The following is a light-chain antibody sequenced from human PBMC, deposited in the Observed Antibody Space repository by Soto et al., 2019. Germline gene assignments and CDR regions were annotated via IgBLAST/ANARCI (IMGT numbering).Light chain of an antibody. V-gene: IGLV1-47*01. J-gene: IGLJ3*02. CDR1: RSNIGSAI. CDR3: VAWDDNLSSRV. Sequence: QAVVTQPPSLSGTPGQTVTISCIGGRSNIGSAIVHWYQQLPGTAPRHLIYMNSQRPSGVPDRFSGSKSGTSASLVITGLRLEDEADYYCVAWDDNLSSRVFGGGTKLTVL. CDR2: MNS.